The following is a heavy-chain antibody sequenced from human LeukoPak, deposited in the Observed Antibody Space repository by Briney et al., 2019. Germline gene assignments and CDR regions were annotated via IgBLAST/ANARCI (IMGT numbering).Heavy chain of an antibody. CDR3: ARRLVVDSRIDY. CDR1: GGSFSGYY. CDR2: INHSGST. Sequence: SETLSLTCAVYGGSFSGYYWSWIRQPPGKGLEWIGEINHSGSTNYNPSLKSRVTISVDTSKNQFSLKLSSVTAADTAVYYCARRLVVDSRIDYWGQGTLVTVSS. D-gene: IGHD3-22*01. V-gene: IGHV4-34*01. J-gene: IGHJ4*02.